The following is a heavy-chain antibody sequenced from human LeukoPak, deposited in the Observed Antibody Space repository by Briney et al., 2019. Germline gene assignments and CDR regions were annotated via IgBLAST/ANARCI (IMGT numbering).Heavy chain of an antibody. D-gene: IGHD3-16*01. CDR1: GFTFSSYA. V-gene: IGHV3-23*01. CDR2: ISGSGGST. Sequence: GGSLRLSCAASGFTFSSYAMSWVRQAPGKGLEWVSAISGSGGSTYYADSVKGRFTISRDNAKNRLYLQMNSLRAEDTAVYYCARDFLHLGGWGQGTMVTVSS. CDR3: ARDFLHLGG. J-gene: IGHJ3*01.